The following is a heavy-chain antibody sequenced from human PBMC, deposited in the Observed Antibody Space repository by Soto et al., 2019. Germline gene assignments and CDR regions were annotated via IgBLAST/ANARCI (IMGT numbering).Heavy chain of an antibody. CDR1: GGSIRDDTYY. CDR3: ARLHCDSPNCVPLDP. D-gene: IGHD2-2*01. V-gene: IGHV4-39*02. J-gene: IGHJ5*02. CDR2: IYYSGTS. Sequence: QLQLQESGPGLVKPSETLSLTCTDSGGSIRDDTYYWGWIRQPPGKGLEWIGSIYYSGTSSYNPSLTRRVTWSSDTSKKHLSLTLSSVAAADTAVYYCARLHCDSPNCVPLDPWGQGTLVIVSP.